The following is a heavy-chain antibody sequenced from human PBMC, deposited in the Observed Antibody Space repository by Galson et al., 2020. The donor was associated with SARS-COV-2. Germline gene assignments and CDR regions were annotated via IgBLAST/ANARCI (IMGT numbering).Heavy chain of an antibody. Sequence: SETLSLTCTVSGGSISTSSDYWGWIHQPPGKGLEWIATISYSGSTYYNPSLKSRVIISVDKSKNQFSLRMDSVTAADTAVYYCARRKYYNYYMDVWGKGTTLTISS. CDR1: GGSISTSSDY. J-gene: IGHJ6*03. V-gene: IGHV4-39*01. CDR2: ISYSGST. CDR3: ARRKYYNYYMDV.